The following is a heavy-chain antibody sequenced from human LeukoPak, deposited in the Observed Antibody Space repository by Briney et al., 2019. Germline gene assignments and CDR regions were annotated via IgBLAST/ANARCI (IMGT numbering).Heavy chain of an antibody. CDR3: ATGPGYSSSW. CDR2: IKQDGSEK. V-gene: IGHV3-7*01. D-gene: IGHD6-13*01. CDR1: RFTFSSYW. Sequence: PGGSLRLSCAASRFTFSSYWMSWVRQAPGKGLEWVANIKQDGSEKYYVDSVKGRFTISRDNAKNSLYLQMNSLRAEDTAVYYCATGPGYSSSWWGQGTLVTVSS. J-gene: IGHJ4*02.